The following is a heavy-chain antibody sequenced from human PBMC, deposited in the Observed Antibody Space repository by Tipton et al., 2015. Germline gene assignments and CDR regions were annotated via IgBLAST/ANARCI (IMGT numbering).Heavy chain of an antibody. V-gene: IGHV4-39*02. CDR3: ARDLAVAGLDY. Sequence: TLSLTCTVSGGSISSPSYYWGWIRQPPGKGLEWIGSIYYSGSTYYNPSLKSRVTISVDTSKNQFSLNLTSVTPEDTAVYYCARDLAVAGLDYWGQGTLVTVSS. D-gene: IGHD6-19*01. CDR1: GGSISSPSYY. J-gene: IGHJ4*02. CDR2: IYYSGST.